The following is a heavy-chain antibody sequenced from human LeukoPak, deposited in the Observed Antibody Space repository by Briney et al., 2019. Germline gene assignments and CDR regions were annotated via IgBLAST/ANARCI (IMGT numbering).Heavy chain of an antibody. D-gene: IGHD2-2*01. CDR2: ISSSSSYI. CDR3: ARERYCSSTSCSYFDY. CDR1: GFTFSSYA. J-gene: IGHJ4*02. Sequence: GGSLRLSCAASGFTFSSYAMSWVRQAPGKGREWVSSISSSSSYIYYADSVTGRFTISRDNAKNSLYLQMNSLRAEDTAVYYCARERYCSSTSCSYFDYWGQGTLVTVSS. V-gene: IGHV3-21*01.